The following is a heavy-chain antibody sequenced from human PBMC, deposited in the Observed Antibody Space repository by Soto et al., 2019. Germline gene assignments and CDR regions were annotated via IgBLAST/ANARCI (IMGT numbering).Heavy chain of an antibody. CDR1: GFTFSSYW. CDR3: ARPRPYCGGDCPDS. Sequence: EVQLVESVGGLVQPGGSLRLSCAASGFTFSSYWMHWVRQAPGKGLVWVSRINSDGSSTSYADSVKGRFTISRDNAKNTLYLQMNSLRAEDTAVYYCARPRPYCGGDCPDSWGQGTLVTVSS. CDR2: INSDGSST. D-gene: IGHD2-21*02. V-gene: IGHV3-74*01. J-gene: IGHJ4*02.